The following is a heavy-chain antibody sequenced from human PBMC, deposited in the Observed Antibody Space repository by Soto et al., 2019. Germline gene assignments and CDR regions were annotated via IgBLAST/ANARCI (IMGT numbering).Heavy chain of an antibody. J-gene: IGHJ3*02. V-gene: IGHV1-2*02. CDR2: VNPKSGGT. Sequence: QVQLVQSGAEVKKPGASVKVSCKASGYNLTVYYMNWVRQAPGPGLEWMGWVNPKSGGTNYAQKFKGRVTMTSDTSIDATNRELSMPRSDDTAVYYSAGEGVVDIVVVGHATSDSACAIWGQGTMVTFSS. D-gene: IGHD2-15*01. CDR3: AGEGVVDIVVVGHATSDSACAI. CDR1: GYNLTVYY.